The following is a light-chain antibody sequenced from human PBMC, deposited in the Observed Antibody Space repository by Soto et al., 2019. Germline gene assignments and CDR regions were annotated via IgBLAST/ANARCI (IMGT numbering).Light chain of an antibody. Sequence: DIQMTQSPSSVSASVGDRVTITCRASQDISTWLAWYHQKPGKAPKLLIYGASTLQSGVPSRFGGSGSGTDFTLTIGSLQPEYFATYYCQQANSFPSFGGGTKVEIK. CDR3: QQANSFPS. CDR1: QDISTW. J-gene: IGKJ4*01. CDR2: GAS. V-gene: IGKV1-12*02.